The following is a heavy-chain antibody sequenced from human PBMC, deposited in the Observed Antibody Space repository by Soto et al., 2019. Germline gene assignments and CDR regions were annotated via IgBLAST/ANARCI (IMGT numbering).Heavy chain of an antibody. Sequence: GGSLRLSCAASGFTFSSYCMHWVRQAPGKGLEWVAVIWYDGSNKYYADSVKGRFTISRDNSKNTLYLQMNSLRAEDTAVYYCARQQLRGYYYYGMDVWGQGTTVTVSS. V-gene: IGHV3-33*01. CDR3: ARQQLRGYYYYGMDV. CDR2: IWYDGSNK. J-gene: IGHJ6*02. D-gene: IGHD5-18*01. CDR1: GFTFSSYC.